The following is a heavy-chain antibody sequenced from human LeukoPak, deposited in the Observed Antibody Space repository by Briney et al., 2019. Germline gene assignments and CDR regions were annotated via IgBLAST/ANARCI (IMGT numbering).Heavy chain of an antibody. V-gene: IGHV3-30*18. CDR1: GFTFRSYG. D-gene: IGHD3-22*01. J-gene: IGHJ4*02. Sequence: PGGSLRLSCAASGFTFRSYGMHWVRQAPGKGLEWVAVISYDGGNQYYADSVKGRFTISRDNSKNTLYLQMNSLRAEDTAVYYCAKAFDSSGYYFDYWGQGTLVTVSS. CDR2: ISYDGGNQ. CDR3: AKAFDSSGYYFDY.